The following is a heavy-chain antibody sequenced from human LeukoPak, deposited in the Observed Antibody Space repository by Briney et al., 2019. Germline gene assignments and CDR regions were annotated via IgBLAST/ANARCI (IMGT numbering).Heavy chain of an antibody. Sequence: SQTLSLTCSISGDSVSSNSAAWNVIRQSPSRGLEWLGRTYYRSKWYNDYAVSLKSRISINPDTSKNQFSLQLNSVTPEDTAMYYCARGFYYTGMDVWGQGTTVTVSS. CDR2: TYYRSKWYN. V-gene: IGHV6-1*01. J-gene: IGHJ6*02. CDR1: GDSVSSNSAA. D-gene: IGHD3-10*01. CDR3: ARGFYYTGMDV.